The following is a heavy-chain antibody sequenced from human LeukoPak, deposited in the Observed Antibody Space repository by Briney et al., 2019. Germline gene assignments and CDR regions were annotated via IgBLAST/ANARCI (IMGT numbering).Heavy chain of an antibody. J-gene: IGHJ4*02. CDR3: ARQAYPYGDHYYLDY. V-gene: IGHV4-59*04. D-gene: IGHD4-17*01. Sequence: SETLSLTCTVSGASVTTHYWSWIRQPPGKGLEWIGSFYYSGSTYSNPSLESRVTISVDTSENQFSLKLRSVTAADTAVYYCARQAYPYGDHYYLDYWGQGTLVTVSS. CDR2: FYYSGST. CDR1: GASVTTHY.